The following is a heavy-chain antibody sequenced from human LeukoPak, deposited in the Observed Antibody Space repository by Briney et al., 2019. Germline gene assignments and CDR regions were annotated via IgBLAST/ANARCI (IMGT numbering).Heavy chain of an antibody. CDR2: IKTNSGAT. CDR1: GYTFTDYY. CDR3: ARGRRILGGPENAGDFFDY. J-gene: IGHJ4*01. V-gene: IGHV1-2*02. Sequence: GASVKVSCKASGYTFTDYYLLWVRQAPGQGLEWMGWIKTNSGATDYAQNFEARVTMTRDTSSGTAYLDLSSLTSDDTAVYYCARGRRILGGPENAGDFFDYWGQGTLVTVSS. D-gene: IGHD3-16*01.